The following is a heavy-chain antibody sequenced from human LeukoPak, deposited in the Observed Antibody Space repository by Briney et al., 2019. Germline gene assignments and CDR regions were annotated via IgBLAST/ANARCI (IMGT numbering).Heavy chain of an antibody. J-gene: IGHJ6*02. CDR1: GYTFTSYD. D-gene: IGHD1-7*01. Sequence: EASVKVSCKASGYTFTSYDINWVRQATGQGLEWMGWLNPESGNTGYAQKFQGRVTMTSNTSRSTAYMELSSLRSEDTAIYYCARWELVDYYYYYGMDVWGQGTTVTVS. CDR3: ARWELVDYYYYYGMDV. CDR2: LNPESGNT. V-gene: IGHV1-8*01.